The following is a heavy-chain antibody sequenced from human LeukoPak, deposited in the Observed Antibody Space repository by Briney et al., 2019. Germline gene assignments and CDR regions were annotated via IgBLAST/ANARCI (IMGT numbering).Heavy chain of an antibody. Sequence: SETLSLTCTVSGGSVSSGSYYWSWIRQPPGKELEYIGYIYYSGSTNYNPSLKSRVTISVDTSKNQFSLKLSSVTAADTAVYYCARDGYNYGPGIYYYYYGMDVWGQGTTVTVSS. CDR3: ARDGYNYGPGIYYYYYGMDV. J-gene: IGHJ6*02. CDR2: IYYSGST. V-gene: IGHV4-61*01. D-gene: IGHD5-24*01. CDR1: GGSVSSGSYY.